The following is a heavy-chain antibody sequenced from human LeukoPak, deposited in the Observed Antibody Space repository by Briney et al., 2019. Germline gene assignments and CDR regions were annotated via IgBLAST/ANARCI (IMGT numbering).Heavy chain of an antibody. D-gene: IGHD6-6*01. CDR2: INPSDGRT. CDR3: ARDRGLAARYDY. V-gene: IGHV1-46*01. Sequence: GASVKVSCKASGYTFTNYNFHWVRQAPGQGLEWMGVINPSDGRTTYAQKFQGRVTVTRDLSTSTAYMALSSLRSEDTAVYFCARDRGLAARYDYWGQGTLVTVSS. J-gene: IGHJ4*02. CDR1: GYTFTNYN.